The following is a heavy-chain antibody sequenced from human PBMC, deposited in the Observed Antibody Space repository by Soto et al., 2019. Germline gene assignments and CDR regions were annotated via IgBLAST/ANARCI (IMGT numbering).Heavy chain of an antibody. D-gene: IGHD6-19*01. CDR2: ISSTGRTI. CDR1: GFTFSNYY. J-gene: IGHJ4*02. CDR3: ARPYSSGWEFDY. V-gene: IGHV3-11*01. Sequence: LRLSCGASGFTFSNYYMSGIRQAPGKGLEWGSYISSTGRTIYYADSVKGRFTVSRDNAQNSLSLKLNSLRVEDPAVYYCARPYSSGWEFDYWGQGTQVTVAS.